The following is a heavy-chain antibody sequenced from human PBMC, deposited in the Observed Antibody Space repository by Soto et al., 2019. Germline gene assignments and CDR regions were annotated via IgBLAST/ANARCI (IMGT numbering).Heavy chain of an antibody. CDR1: GYTLTELS. CDR3: ATSSSSSSRLDYYYGMDV. J-gene: IGHJ6*02. V-gene: IGHV1-24*01. Sequence: ASVKVSCKVPGYTLTELSMHWVRQAPGKGLEWMGGFDPEDGETIYAQKFQGRVTMTEDTSTDTAYMELSSLRSEDTAVYYCATSSSSSSRLDYYYGMDVWGQGTTVTVSS. D-gene: IGHD6-6*01. CDR2: FDPEDGET.